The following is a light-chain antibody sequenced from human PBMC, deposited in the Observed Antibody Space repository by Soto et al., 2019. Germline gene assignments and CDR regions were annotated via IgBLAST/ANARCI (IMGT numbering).Light chain of an antibody. CDR2: KAS. Sequence: DIQMTQSPSTLSASLGDRVTITCRASQSISSWLAWYQQKPGKAPKLLIYKASSLEGGVPSRFSGSGSGTEFTLTISSLQPDDFATYYCQQYNSYWTFGQGTKVEIK. CDR1: QSISSW. CDR3: QQYNSYWT. V-gene: IGKV1-5*03. J-gene: IGKJ1*01.